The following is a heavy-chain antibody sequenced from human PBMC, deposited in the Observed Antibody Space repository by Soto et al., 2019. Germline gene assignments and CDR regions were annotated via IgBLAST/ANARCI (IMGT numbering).Heavy chain of an antibody. CDR2: IIPILGIA. D-gene: IGHD6-19*01. V-gene: IGHV1-69*02. CDR1: GGTFSSYT. CDR3: ARVDHGAVAVMDV. J-gene: IGHJ6*02. Sequence: QVQLVQSGAEVKKPGSSVKVSCKASGGTFSSYTISWVRQAPGQGLEWMGRIIPILGIANYAQKFQGRVTITAHKSTSTAYMELSSLRSEDTAVYYCARVDHGAVAVMDVWGQGTTVTVSS.